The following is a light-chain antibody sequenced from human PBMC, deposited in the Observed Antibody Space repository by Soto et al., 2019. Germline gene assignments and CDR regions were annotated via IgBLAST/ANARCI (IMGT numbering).Light chain of an antibody. CDR3: QHYNSYSEA. CDR2: AAS. J-gene: IGKJ1*01. CDR1: QGISSY. Sequence: DIHLTQSPSFLSASVGYRVTITCGASQGISSYLAWYQQKPGKAPKLLIYAASTLQSGVPSRFRGSGSGTEFTLTISSLQPEDFEPYYCQHYNSYSEAFGQGTKVDIK. V-gene: IGKV1-9*01.